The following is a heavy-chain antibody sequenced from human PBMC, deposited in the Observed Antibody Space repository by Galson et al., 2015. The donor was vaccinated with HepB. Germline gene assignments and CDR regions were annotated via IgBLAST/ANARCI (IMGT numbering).Heavy chain of an antibody. V-gene: IGHV3-30-3*01. CDR1: GFTFSSYA. J-gene: IGHJ3*02. CDR2: ISYDGSNK. CDR3: ARDRTTYYYDSSGYYRFGAFDT. D-gene: IGHD3-22*01. Sequence: SLRLSCAASGFTFSSYAMHWVRQAPGKGLEWVAVISYDGSNKYYADSVKGRFTISRDNSKNTLYLQMNSLRAEDTAVYYCARDRTTYYYDSSGYYRFGAFDTWGQGTMVTVSS.